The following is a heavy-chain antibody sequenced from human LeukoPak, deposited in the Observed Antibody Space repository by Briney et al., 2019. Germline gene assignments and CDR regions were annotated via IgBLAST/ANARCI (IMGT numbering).Heavy chain of an antibody. CDR2: IDWNGGST. Sequence: PGGSLRLSCAASGFTFDDYGMTWVRHAPGKGLEWVSGIDWNGGSTGYADSVKGRFTISRDNAKNSLYLQMNSLRAEDTALYYCASAGLTYGSGSYFVYWGQGTLVTVSS. J-gene: IGHJ4*02. CDR3: ASAGLTYGSGSYFVY. D-gene: IGHD3-10*01. V-gene: IGHV3-20*04. CDR1: GFTFDDYG.